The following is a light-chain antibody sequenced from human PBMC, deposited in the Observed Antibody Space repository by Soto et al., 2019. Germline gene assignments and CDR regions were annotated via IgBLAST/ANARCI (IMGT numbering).Light chain of an antibody. J-gene: IGLJ1*01. CDR2: DVT. Sequence: QSVLTQPASVSGSPGQSITISCTGTSSDVGGYIYVSWYQQHPGKAPKLMIYDVTSRPSGVSYRFSGSKSGNTASLTISGRQAEDEADYYCSSYTTSSSYVFGTGTKLNVL. CDR1: SSDVGGYIY. V-gene: IGLV2-14*01. CDR3: SSYTTSSSYV.